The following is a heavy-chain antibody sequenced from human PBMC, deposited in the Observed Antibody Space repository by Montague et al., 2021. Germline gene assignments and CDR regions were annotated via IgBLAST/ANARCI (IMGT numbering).Heavy chain of an antibody. CDR2: VKHIGST. CDR1: GGSLSEYY. V-gene: IGHV4-34*01. J-gene: IGHJ4*02. D-gene: IGHD3-10*01. Sequence: SETLSLTCGVYGGSLSEYYWTWIRQSPEKGLEWIGEVKHIGSTNYNPSFKSRVTTSVDKSKNQFSLKLRSVTAADTAVYYCASDRGPFDYWGQGTVVTVSS. CDR3: ASDRGPFDY.